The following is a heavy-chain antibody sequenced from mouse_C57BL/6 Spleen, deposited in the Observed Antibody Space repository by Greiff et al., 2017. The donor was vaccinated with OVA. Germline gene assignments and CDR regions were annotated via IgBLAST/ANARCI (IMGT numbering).Heavy chain of an antibody. CDR3: ARSTTVDPYYAMDY. J-gene: IGHJ4*01. CDR2: IYPRSGNT. CDR1: GYTFTSYG. V-gene: IGHV1-81*01. Sequence: VKLQESGAELARPGASVKLSCKASGYTFTSYGISWVKQRTGQGLEWIGEIYPRSGNTYYNEKFKGKATLTADKSSSTAYMELRSLTSEDSAVYFCARSTTVDPYYAMDYWGQGTSVTVSS. D-gene: IGHD1-1*01.